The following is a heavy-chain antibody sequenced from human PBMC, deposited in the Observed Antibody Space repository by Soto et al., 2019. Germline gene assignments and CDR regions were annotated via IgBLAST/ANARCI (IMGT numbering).Heavy chain of an antibody. CDR2: ISGTGDTK. J-gene: IGHJ6*02. D-gene: IGHD3-10*01. CDR3: AIGGGQIYYKGLDV. Sequence: QVQLVESGGTLVKPGGSLRQSCAASGFFFSDYYLSWIRQAPGKGLECVAYISGTGDTKYYADSVEGRFTISRDNPKSSLYLQMNSLRAEDAAVYYCAIGGGQIYYKGLDVWGQGTTVTVSS. V-gene: IGHV3-11*01. CDR1: GFFFSDYY.